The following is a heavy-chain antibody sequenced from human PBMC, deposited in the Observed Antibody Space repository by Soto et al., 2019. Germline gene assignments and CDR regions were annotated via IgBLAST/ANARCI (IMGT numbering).Heavy chain of an antibody. CDR3: ARWGSTVTDYYYYYGMDV. D-gene: IGHD4-4*01. CDR1: GGTFSSYA. Sequence: STVKVSCKASGGTFSSYAISWVRQAPGQGLECMGGIIPIFGTANYAQKFQGRVTITADESTSTAYMELSSRRSEDTAVYYCARWGSTVTDYYYYYGMDVWGQGTTVTVSS. J-gene: IGHJ6*02. V-gene: IGHV1-69*13. CDR2: IIPIFGTA.